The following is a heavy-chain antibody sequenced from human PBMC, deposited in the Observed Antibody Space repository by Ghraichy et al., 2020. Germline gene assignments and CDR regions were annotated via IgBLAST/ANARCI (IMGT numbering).Heavy chain of an antibody. V-gene: IGHV3-30*02. CDR1: GFTFSSYG. CDR2: IRYDGSNK. CDR3: AKDVGGSSKYYYYYYYMDV. J-gene: IGHJ6*03. Sequence: GGSLRLSCAASGFTFSSYGMHWVRQAPGKGLEWVASIRYDGSNKYYADSVKGRFTISRDNSKNTLYLQMNSLRAEDTAVYYCAKDVGGSSKYYYYYYYMDVWGKGTTVTVSS. D-gene: IGHD6-13*01.